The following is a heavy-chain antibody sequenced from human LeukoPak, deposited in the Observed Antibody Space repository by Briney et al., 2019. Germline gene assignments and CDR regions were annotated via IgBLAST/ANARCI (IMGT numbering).Heavy chain of an antibody. CDR3: ARMDDGYCSGNWCTFRTFDY. CDR2: IQDTGRV. V-gene: IGHV4-34*01. Sequence: PSETLSLTCAFYGGSFSGYYWSWIRQPPGKGLEWIGYIQDTGRVSHNPSLKSRVTISMDTPNEKFSLRLNSVTAADTAVYYCARMDDGYCSGNWCTFRTFDYWGQGILVIASS. D-gene: IGHD2-15*01. CDR1: GGSFSGYY. J-gene: IGHJ4*02.